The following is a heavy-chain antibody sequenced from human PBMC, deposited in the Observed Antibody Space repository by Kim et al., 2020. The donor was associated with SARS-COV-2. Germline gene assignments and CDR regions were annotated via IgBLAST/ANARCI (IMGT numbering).Heavy chain of an antibody. Sequence: SETLSLTCTVSGGSISSYYWSWIRQPAGKGLEWIGRIYTSGSTNYNPSLKSRVTMSVDTSKNQFSLKLSSVTAADTAVYYCARDRTVRDPSWFDPWGQGTLVTVSS. J-gene: IGHJ5*02. D-gene: IGHD3-10*01. CDR1: GGSISSYY. CDR3: ARDRTVRDPSWFDP. V-gene: IGHV4-4*07. CDR2: IYTSGST.